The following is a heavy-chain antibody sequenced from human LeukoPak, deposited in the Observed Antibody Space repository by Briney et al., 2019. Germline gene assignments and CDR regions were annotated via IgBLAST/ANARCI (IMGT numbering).Heavy chain of an antibody. D-gene: IGHD3-10*01. CDR3: ARGAYYYGSGSYDY. CDR2: ISSSSSTI. CDR1: GFTFNRYS. V-gene: IGHV3-48*04. Sequence: GGSLRLSCAASGFTFNRYSMNWVRQAPGKGLEWVSYISSSSSTIYYADSVKGRFTISRDNAKNSLYLQMNSLRAEDTAVYYCARGAYYYGSGSYDYWGQGTLVTVSS. J-gene: IGHJ4*02.